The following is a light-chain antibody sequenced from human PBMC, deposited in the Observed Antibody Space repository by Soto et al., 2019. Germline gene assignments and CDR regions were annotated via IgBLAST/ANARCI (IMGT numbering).Light chain of an antibody. J-gene: IGKJ1*01. CDR3: QQYGSSDT. CDR2: GAS. CDR1: QSVNNNY. V-gene: IGKV3-20*01. Sequence: EIALKQSPDTLSLSPADRATLLRRASQSVNNNYLAWYQQYPGQAPTLLIYGASNRATGIPDRCIGSGSGTDFTLTISRLVPHDFAVYYCQQYGSSDTFGQGTKVDIK.